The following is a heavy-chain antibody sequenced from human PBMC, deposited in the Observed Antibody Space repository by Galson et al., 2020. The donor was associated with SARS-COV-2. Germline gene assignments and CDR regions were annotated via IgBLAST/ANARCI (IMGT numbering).Heavy chain of an antibody. CDR2: ISYDGSNK. V-gene: IGHV3-30*04. J-gene: IGHJ5*02. CDR1: GFTFSSYA. CDR3: ARDGGGWFDP. Sequence: GGSLRLSCAASGFTFSSYAMHWVRQAPGKGLEWVAVISYDGSNKYYADSVKGRFTISRDNSKNTLYLQMNSLRAEDTAVYYCARDGGGWFDPWGQGTLVTVSS. D-gene: IGHD3-3*01.